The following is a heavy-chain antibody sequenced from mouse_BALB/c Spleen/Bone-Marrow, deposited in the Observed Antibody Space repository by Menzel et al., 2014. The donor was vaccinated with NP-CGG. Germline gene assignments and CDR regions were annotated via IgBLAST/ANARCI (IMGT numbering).Heavy chain of an antibody. Sequence: VQRVESGPGLVAPSQSLSITCTVSGFSLTSYGLHWVRQPPGKVLEWLGVIWAGGSTNYNSALMSRLSISKDNSKSQVFLKMNSLQTDDTAMYYCARGSYYEGAMDYWGQETSVTVSS. CDR2: IWAGGST. V-gene: IGHV2-9*02. CDR1: GFSLTSYG. CDR3: ARGSYYEGAMDY. D-gene: IGHD1-1*01. J-gene: IGHJ4*01.